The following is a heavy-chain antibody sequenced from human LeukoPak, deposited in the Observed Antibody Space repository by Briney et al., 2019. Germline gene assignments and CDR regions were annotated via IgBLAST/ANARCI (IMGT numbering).Heavy chain of an antibody. CDR2: INHSGST. CDR3: ARLQAYRSRSD. D-gene: IGHD2-21*01. V-gene: IGHV4-34*01. CDR1: GGSISGYY. Sequence: SETLSLTCTVSGGSISGYYWSWIRQPPGKGLEWIGEINHSGSTNYNPSLKSRVTISVDTSKNQFSLKLSSVTAADTAVYYCARLQAYRSRSDWGQGTLVTVSS. J-gene: IGHJ4*02.